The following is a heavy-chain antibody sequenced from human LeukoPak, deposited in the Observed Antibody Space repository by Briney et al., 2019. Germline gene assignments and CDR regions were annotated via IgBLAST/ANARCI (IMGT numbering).Heavy chain of an antibody. J-gene: IGHJ4*02. D-gene: IGHD6-13*01. CDR1: GYTFINYA. CDR3: ARGPRAAADDY. V-gene: IGHV1-3*01. Sequence: GASVTVSCNASGYTFINYAINWGRQAPGQRPEWIGWINAVNGNTKYSQKSQGRVTITRDTSASTAYMELSSLRSEDTAVYYCARGPRAAADDYWGQGTLVTVSS. CDR2: INAVNGNT.